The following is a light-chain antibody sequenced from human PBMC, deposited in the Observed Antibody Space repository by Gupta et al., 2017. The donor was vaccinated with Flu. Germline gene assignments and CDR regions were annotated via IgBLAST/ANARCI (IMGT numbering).Light chain of an antibody. CDR2: ATS. J-gene: IGKJ4*01. CDR3: QQYNEYPLT. Sequence: DVQMTQSPTSLSASVGDRVTITCRASQDVGNWLAWYQQRPGRAPRSLIYATSSLRSGVPSRFTGSGSGTEFTLTISSLQPEDSATYYCQQYNEYPLTFGGGTKVQI. V-gene: IGKV1D-16*01. CDR1: QDVGNW.